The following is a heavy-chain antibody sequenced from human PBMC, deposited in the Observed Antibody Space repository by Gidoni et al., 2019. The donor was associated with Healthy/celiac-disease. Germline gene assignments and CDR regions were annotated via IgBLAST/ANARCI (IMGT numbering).Heavy chain of an antibody. CDR3: ARGDELEIAAAGSLDYFDY. V-gene: IGHV4-31*03. Sequence: QVPPQESGPGLVKPSQTLSLTCHFPGGSIRRCGYHWGWIRQPPGKGLEWIGYIYYSGSTYYNPALKSRVTISVDTSKNQFSLKLSSVTAADTAVYYCARGDELEIAAAGSLDYFDYWGQGTLVTVSS. CDR1: GGSIRRCGYH. J-gene: IGHJ4*02. CDR2: IYYSGST. D-gene: IGHD6-13*01.